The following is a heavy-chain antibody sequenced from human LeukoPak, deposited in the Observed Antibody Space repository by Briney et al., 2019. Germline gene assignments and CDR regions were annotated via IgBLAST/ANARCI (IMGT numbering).Heavy chain of an antibody. CDR2: IRSKAYGGTT. J-gene: IGHJ4*02. V-gene: IGHV3-49*04. Sequence: GGSLRLSCTASGFTFGDYAMSWVRQAPGKGLEWVGFIRSKAYGGTTEYAASVKGRFTISRDDSKSIAYLQMNSLKTEDTAVYYCTRDYDFWSGYYIGKDYWGQGTLATVSS. CDR3: TRDYDFWSGYYIGKDY. D-gene: IGHD3-3*01. CDR1: GFTFGDYA.